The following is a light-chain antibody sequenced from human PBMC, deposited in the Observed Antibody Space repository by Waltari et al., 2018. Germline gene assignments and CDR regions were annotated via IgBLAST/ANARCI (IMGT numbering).Light chain of an antibody. CDR3: SSYAHNNHFV. CDR1: NSDLGAYNY. CDR2: EVT. J-gene: IGLJ1*01. Sequence: QSVLTQPPSATGSPGQSVTIPCPGTNSDLGAYNYVPWYQQHPGKVPKLLIYEVTKRPSGVPYRFSGSKSGNTASLTVSGLQADDEADYYCSSYAHNNHFVFGTGTKVTVL. V-gene: IGLV2-8*01.